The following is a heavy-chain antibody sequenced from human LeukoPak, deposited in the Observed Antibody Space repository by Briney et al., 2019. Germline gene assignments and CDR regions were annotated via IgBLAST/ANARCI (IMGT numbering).Heavy chain of an antibody. CDR2: VHYDGTNK. V-gene: IGHV3-30*02. CDR1: GFTFSTYG. CDR3: AKDQTGISYDAFDV. Sequence: GGSLRLSCAASGFTFSTYGMYWVRQAPGKGLEWVALVHYDGTNKNYADSVRGRFAISRDNSKNTVFLQMNSLRVEDTAFYYCAKDQTGISYDAFDVWGQGTMVTVSS. J-gene: IGHJ3*01.